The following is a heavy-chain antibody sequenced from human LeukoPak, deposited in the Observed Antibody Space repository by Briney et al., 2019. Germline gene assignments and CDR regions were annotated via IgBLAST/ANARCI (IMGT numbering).Heavy chain of an antibody. CDR2: IYYSGST. CDR1: GGSFSGYY. V-gene: IGHV4-59*01. D-gene: IGHD6-19*01. CDR3: ARDLAVAGRGGDAFDI. Sequence: SETLSLTCAVYGGSFSGYYWSWIRQPPGKGLEWIGYIYYSGSTNYNPSLKSRVTISVDTSKNQFSLKLSSVTAADTAVYYCARDLAVAGRGGDAFDIWGQGTMVTVSS. J-gene: IGHJ3*02.